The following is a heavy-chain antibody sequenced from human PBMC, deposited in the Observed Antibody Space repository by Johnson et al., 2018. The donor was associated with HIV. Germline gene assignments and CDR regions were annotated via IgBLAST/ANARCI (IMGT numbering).Heavy chain of an antibody. J-gene: IGHJ3*02. D-gene: IGHD2-2*02. CDR2: ISYDGSNK. CDR3: ARDRVPAAIGLAYRGAFDI. CDR1: GFTFSSYA. Sequence: QVQLVESGGGVVQPGRSLRLSCAASGFTFSSYAMHWVRQAPGKGLEWVAVISYDGSNKYYADSVKGRFTISRDNSKNTLYLQMNSLRAEDTAVYYCARDRVPAAIGLAYRGAFDIWGQVTMVTVSS. V-gene: IGHV3-30*04.